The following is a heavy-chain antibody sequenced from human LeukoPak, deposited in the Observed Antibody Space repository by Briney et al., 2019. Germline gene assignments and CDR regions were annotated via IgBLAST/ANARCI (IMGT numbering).Heavy chain of an antibody. CDR2: IYYSGST. D-gene: IGHD3-22*01. V-gene: IGHV4-39*01. CDR3: ARFFRTGYYYDSAAFDI. J-gene: IGHJ3*02. CDR1: GGSISSSSYY. Sequence: SETLSLTCTVSGGSISSSSYYWGWIRQPPWKGLEWIGSIYYSGSTYYNPSLKSRVTISVDTSKNQFSLKLSSVTAADTAVYYCARFFRTGYYYDSAAFDIWGQGTMVTVSS.